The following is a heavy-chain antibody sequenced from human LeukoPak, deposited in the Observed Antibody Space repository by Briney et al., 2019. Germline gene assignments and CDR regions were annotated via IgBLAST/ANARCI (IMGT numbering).Heavy chain of an antibody. CDR1: GFTVGYNY. Sequence: GGSLRLSCAASGFTVGYNYMTWVRQAPGKGLEWVSSISSSSNYIYYADSVKGRFTISRDNAKNSLYLQMNSLRAEDSAVYYCTRGDGAFDIWGQGTMVTVSS. CDR3: TRGDGAFDI. J-gene: IGHJ3*02. CDR2: ISSSSNYI. V-gene: IGHV3-21*01.